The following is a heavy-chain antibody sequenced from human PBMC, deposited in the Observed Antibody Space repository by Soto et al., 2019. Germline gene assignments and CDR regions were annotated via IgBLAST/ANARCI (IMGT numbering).Heavy chain of an antibody. CDR3: ARARRHFYDSSGYWDFQH. CDR2: IIPMFGSA. V-gene: IGHV1-69*13. CDR1: GGSFSSFA. Sequence: GASVKVSCKASGGSFSSFAFSWVRQAPGQGLEWMGGIIPMFGSANYAQEFLGRVTFTADDSTSTAYMEISGLRSEDTAVYYCARARRHFYDSSGYWDFQHWGQGTLVTVSS. J-gene: IGHJ1*01. D-gene: IGHD3-22*01.